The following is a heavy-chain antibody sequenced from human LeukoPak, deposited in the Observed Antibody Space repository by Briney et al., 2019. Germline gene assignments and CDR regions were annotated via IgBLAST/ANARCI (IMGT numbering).Heavy chain of an antibody. CDR3: ASAAGWESAY. CDR1: GTTFDSHY. V-gene: IGHV3-7*01. D-gene: IGHD1-26*01. Sequence: PGGSLRLSCAASGTTFDSHYMTWVRQTPEKGLEWVANINQDGSEKNYVDSVKGRFTISRDNAKKSLYLQMNSLRAEDTAVCYCASAAGWESAYWGQGTLVTVSS. J-gene: IGHJ4*02. CDR2: INQDGSEK.